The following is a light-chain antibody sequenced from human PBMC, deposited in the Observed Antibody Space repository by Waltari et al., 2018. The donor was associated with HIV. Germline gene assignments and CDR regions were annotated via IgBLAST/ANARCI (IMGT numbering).Light chain of an antibody. V-gene: IGKV1-39*01. CDR3: QQSYTTPLT. CDR1: QSITTF. J-gene: IGKJ4*01. Sequence: DIQMTQSPSSLSASVGDRVTITCRASQSITTFLTWFQQKPGKAPTLLIYAASSLESGVPSRFSGSGSGTDFTLTISSLQPEDFATYYCQQSYTTPLTFGGGTKVEIK. CDR2: AAS.